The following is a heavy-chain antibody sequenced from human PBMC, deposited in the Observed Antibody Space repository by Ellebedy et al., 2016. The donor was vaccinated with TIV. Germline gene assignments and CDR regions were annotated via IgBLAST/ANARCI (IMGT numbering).Heavy chain of an antibody. CDR1: GFTVSYTY. CDR3: ARRITGTYGDDALDI. D-gene: IGHD1-7*01. J-gene: IGHJ3*02. Sequence: GGSLRLSCAASGFTVSYTYMSWVRQAPGKGLEWVSLIDTGGDTYYADSVKGRFTISRDSSKNPVFLQMNSLRADDTAVYYCARRITGTYGDDALDIWGQGTMVTVS. CDR2: IDTGGDT. V-gene: IGHV3-53*01.